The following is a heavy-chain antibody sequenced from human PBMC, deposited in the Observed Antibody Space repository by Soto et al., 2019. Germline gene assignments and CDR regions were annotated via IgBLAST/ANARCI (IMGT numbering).Heavy chain of an antibody. CDR2: INAGNGNT. J-gene: IGHJ6*02. V-gene: IGHV1-3*01. D-gene: IGHD5-18*01. Sequence: QVQLVQSGAEVKKPGASVKVSCKASGYTFTSYAMHWVRQAPGQRLEWMGWINAGNGNTKYSQKFQGRVTITRDTSASTAYMELSSLRSEDTAVYYCARDGGGYSYGYGYYYGMDVWGQGTTVTVSS. CDR1: GYTFTSYA. CDR3: ARDGGGYSYGYGYYYGMDV.